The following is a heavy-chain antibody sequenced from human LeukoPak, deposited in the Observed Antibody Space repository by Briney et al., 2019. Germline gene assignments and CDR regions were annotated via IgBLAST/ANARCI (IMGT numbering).Heavy chain of an antibody. D-gene: IGHD3-10*01. Sequence: GASVKVSCKASGGTFSSYAISWVRQAPGQGLEGMGRIIPILGIANYAQKFQGRVTITADKSTSTAYMELSSLRSEDTAVYYCAGPGMAHYDYWGQGTLVTVSS. CDR1: GGTFSSYA. J-gene: IGHJ4*02. CDR2: IIPILGIA. V-gene: IGHV1-69*04. CDR3: AGPGMAHYDY.